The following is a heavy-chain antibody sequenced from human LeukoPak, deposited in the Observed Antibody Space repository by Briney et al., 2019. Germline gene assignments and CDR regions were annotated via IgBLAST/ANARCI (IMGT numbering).Heavy chain of an antibody. CDR1: GFTFSSYS. Sequence: GGSLSLSCAASGFTFSSYSMSWDRQAPGKGLEWVANIKRDGSEKYYVDSVKGRLTISSDNAENSLYLQMNSLRAEDTAVYYCARARDYGSGRANAFDIWGQ. J-gene: IGHJ3*02. D-gene: IGHD3-10*01. V-gene: IGHV3-7*05. CDR2: IKRDGSEK. CDR3: ARARDYGSGRANAFDI.